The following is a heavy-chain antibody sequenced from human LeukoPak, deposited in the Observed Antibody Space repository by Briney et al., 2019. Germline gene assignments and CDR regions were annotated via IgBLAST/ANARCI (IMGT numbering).Heavy chain of an antibody. D-gene: IGHD3-10*01. CDR3: ARHVVGGFGELLHADY. J-gene: IGHJ4*02. V-gene: IGHV4-39*01. CDR1: GGSISSSSYY. Sequence: PSETLSLTCTVSGGSISSSSYYWGWIRQPPGKGLEWIGSIYYSGSPYYNPSLKSRVTISVDTSKNQFSLKLSSVTAADTAVYCCARHVVGGFGELLHADYWGQGTLVTVSS. CDR2: IYYSGSP.